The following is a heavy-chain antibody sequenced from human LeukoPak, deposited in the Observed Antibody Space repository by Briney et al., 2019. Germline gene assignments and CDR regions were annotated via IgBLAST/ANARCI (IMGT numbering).Heavy chain of an antibody. Sequence: GGSLRLSCSTSGFTFSNHFMDWVRQAPGKGLEYVSSIDINGGTTFYADSVKGRFTISRDNSKNALYLQLSSLRLEDTALYYCVKDLSGTWSFDYWGQGTLVTVSS. D-gene: IGHD1-26*01. V-gene: IGHV3-64D*06. CDR1: GFTFSNHF. CDR3: VKDLSGTWSFDY. CDR2: IDINGGTT. J-gene: IGHJ4*02.